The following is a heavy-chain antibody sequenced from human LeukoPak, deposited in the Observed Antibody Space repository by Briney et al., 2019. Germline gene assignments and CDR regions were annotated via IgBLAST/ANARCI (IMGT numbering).Heavy chain of an antibody. CDR2: ISCSGATT. CDR1: GGTFSSYC. D-gene: IGHD5-18*01. J-gene: IGHJ3*02. Sequence: GSLTLSCAASGGTFSSYCRSWVRQPPGKGLEWVSSISCSGATTYYADHVKGRFTISRDNSKNPLYLQMNSLSAHDTAVYSCAKDPPTVMANAFHIWGQGTMVTVSS. CDR3: AKDPPTVMANAFHI. V-gene: IGHV3-23*01.